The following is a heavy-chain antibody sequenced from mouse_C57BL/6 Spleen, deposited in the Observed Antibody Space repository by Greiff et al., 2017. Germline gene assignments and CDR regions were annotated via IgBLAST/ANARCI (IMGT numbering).Heavy chain of an antibody. J-gene: IGHJ3*01. CDR1: GYSITSGYD. V-gene: IGHV3-1*01. CDR3: ARDDYTRGSFAY. CDR2: ISYSGST. D-gene: IGHD2-4*01. Sequence: EVMLVESGPGMVKPSQSLSLTCTVTGYSITSGYDWHWLRHFPGNKLEWMGYISYSGSTNYNPSLKSRISITHDTSKNHFFLKLNSVTTEDTATYYCARDDYTRGSFAYWGQGTLVTVSA.